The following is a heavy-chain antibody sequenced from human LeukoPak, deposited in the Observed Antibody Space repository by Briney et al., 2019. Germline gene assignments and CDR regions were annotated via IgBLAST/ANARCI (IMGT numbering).Heavy chain of an antibody. CDR2: IYHSGST. V-gene: IGHV4-4*02. CDR1: GGSISSSNW. Sequence: PSETLSLTCAVSGGSISSSNWWSWVRQPPGKGLEWIGEIYHSGSTNYSPSLKSRVTISVDTSKNQFSLKLRSMTAADTAVYYCARLSSGYYFYDYWGQGTLVTVSS. J-gene: IGHJ4*02. CDR3: ARLSSGYYFYDY. D-gene: IGHD3-22*01.